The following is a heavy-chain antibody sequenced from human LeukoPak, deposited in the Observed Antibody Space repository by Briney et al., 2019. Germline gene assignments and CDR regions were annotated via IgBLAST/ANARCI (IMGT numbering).Heavy chain of an antibody. J-gene: IGHJ6*02. V-gene: IGHV4-31*03. CDR1: GDSISSGAYY. CDR3: ARDRGDGMDV. CDR2: VYHSGTS. Sequence: SETLSLTCIVSGDSISSGAYYWSWVRQYPGKGLEWIGYVYHSGTSFYNPSLKSRLVISVDTSKNQFSLKLSSVTAADTAVYYCARDRGDGMDVWGLGTTVTVSS.